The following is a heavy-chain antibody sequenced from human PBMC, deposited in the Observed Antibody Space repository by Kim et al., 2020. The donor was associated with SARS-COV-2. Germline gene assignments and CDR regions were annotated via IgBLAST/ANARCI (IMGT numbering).Heavy chain of an antibody. J-gene: IGHJ6*02. CDR2: FSAYNGNT. CDR3: AGFGGGYYYYGMDV. D-gene: IGHD3-10*01. V-gene: IGHV1-18*01. CDR1: GYTFTSSG. Sequence: ASVKVSCKASGYTFTSSGISWVRQAPGQGLEWMGWFSAYNGNTNYAQKLQGRVTMTTDTSTSTAYMELRSLRSDDTAVYYCAGFGGGYYYYGMDVWGQGTTVTVSS.